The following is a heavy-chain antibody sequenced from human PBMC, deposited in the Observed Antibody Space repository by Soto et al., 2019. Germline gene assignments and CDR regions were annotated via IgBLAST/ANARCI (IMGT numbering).Heavy chain of an antibody. CDR3: ARDIDYGDTLSRNY. CDR1: GLTFSNYW. Sequence: PGGSLRLSCVVSGLTFSNYWMHWVRQAPGKGLVWVSRISSDGSSTSYADSVKGRFTISRDNAKNTLYLQMNSLRAEDTAVYYCARDIDYGDTLSRNYWGKGTLVTVSS. V-gene: IGHV3-74*01. J-gene: IGHJ4*02. D-gene: IGHD4-17*01. CDR2: ISSDGSST.